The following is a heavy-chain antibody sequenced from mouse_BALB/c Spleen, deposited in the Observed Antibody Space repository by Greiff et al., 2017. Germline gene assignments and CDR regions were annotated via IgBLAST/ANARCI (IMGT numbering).Heavy chain of an antibody. CDR2: ISNCGGST. J-gene: IGHJ4*01. V-gene: IGHV5-12-2*01. CDR1: GFTFRSYT. Sequence: DVQLVESGGGLVQPGGSLKLSCAASGFTFRSYTMSWVRQPPEKRLEWVAYISNCGGSTYYPDTVTGRFTISRDNAKNTLYLQMSSLKSEDTAMYYCARHGIITTALYAMDYWGQGTSVTVSS. CDR3: ARHGIITTALYAMDY. D-gene: IGHD1-2*01.